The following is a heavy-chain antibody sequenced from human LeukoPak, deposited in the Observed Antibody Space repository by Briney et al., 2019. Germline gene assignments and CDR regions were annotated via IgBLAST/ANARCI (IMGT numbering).Heavy chain of an antibody. D-gene: IGHD2-15*01. CDR2: ISGSGGST. CDR1: GFTFSSYA. J-gene: IGHJ6*02. CDR3: AKDIRVVVVAAIPGVYGMDV. Sequence: TGGSLRLSCAASGFTFSSYAMSWVRQAPGKGLEWVSAISGSGGSTYYADSVKGRFTIPRDNSKNTLYLQMNSLRAEDTAVYYCAKDIRVVVVAAIPGVYGMDVWGQGTTVTVSS. V-gene: IGHV3-23*01.